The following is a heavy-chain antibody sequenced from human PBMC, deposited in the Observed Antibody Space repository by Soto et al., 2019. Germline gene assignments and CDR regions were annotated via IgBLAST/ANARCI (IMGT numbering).Heavy chain of an antibody. D-gene: IGHD4-17*01. CDR3: ARDLLNNDYGDYVLE. Sequence: SVKISCKASGGTFSSYATSCGRQDPGQGLEWVGGIIPIFGTANYAQKFQGRVTITADESTSTAYMELSSLRSEDTAVYYCARDLLNNDYGDYVLEWGQRTLVTVSS. CDR1: GGTFSSYA. V-gene: IGHV1-69*13. J-gene: IGHJ4*02. CDR2: IIPIFGTA.